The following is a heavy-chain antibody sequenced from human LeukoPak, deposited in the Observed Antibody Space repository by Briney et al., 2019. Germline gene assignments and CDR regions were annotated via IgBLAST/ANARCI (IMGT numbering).Heavy chain of an antibody. CDR3: ARDALRSSSFSYFDY. D-gene: IGHD6-6*01. Sequence: QPGGSLRLSCAASGFTFSSYSMNWVRQAPGKGLEWVSYISSSSSTIYYADSVKGRFTISRDNAKNSLYLQMNSLRAEDTAVYYCARDALRSSSFSYFDYWGQGTLVTVSS. CDR1: GFTFSSYS. CDR2: ISSSSSTI. V-gene: IGHV3-48*01. J-gene: IGHJ4*02.